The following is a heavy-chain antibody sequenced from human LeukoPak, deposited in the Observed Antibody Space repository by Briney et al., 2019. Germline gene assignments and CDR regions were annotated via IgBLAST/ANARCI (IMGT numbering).Heavy chain of an antibody. CDR1: GFTFSSYA. CDR3: AKVEWQQLGNNWFDP. CDR2: ISGSGGST. Sequence: PGGSLRLSCAASGFTFSSYAMSWVRQAPGKGLEWVSAISGSGGSTYYADSVKGRFTISRDNSKNTLYLQMNSLRAEDTAVYYCAKVEWQQLGNNWFDPWGQGTLVTVPS. V-gene: IGHV3-23*01. J-gene: IGHJ5*02. D-gene: IGHD6-13*01.